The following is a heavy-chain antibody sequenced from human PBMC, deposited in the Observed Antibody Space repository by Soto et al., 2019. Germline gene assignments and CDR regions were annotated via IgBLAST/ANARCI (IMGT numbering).Heavy chain of an antibody. CDR2: IIPIFGTA. D-gene: IGHD2-21*02. V-gene: IGHV1-69*06. CDR3: ARVHGGGDPPLYYYYGMDV. Sequence: QVQLVQSEAEVKKPGSSVKVSCKDSGGTFSSYAISWVRQAPGQGLEWMGGIIPIFGTANYAQKFQGRVTITADKSTSTAYMELSSLISEDTSVYYCARVHGGGDPPLYYYYGMDVWGQGTTVTVSS. CDR1: GGTFSSYA. J-gene: IGHJ6*02.